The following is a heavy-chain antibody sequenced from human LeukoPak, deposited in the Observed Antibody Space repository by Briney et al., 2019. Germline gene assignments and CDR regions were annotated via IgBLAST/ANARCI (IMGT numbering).Heavy chain of an antibody. D-gene: IGHD3-22*01. CDR1: GFTFSGSA. J-gene: IGHJ4*02. CDR3: AKVGSITMIVVTTGYFDY. CDR2: IRSKANSYAT. Sequence: GGSLRLSCAASGFTFSGSAMHWVRQASGKGLEWVGRIRSKANSYATAYAASVKGRFTISRDDSKNTAYLQMNSLRAEDTAVYYCAKVGSITMIVVTTGYFDYWGQGTLVTVSS. V-gene: IGHV3-73*01.